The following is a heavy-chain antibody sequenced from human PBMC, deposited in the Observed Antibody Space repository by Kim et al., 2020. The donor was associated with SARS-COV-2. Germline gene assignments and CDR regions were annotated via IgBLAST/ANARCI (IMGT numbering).Heavy chain of an antibody. D-gene: IGHD3-9*01. CDR2: IRGSGGST. V-gene: IGHV3-23*01. J-gene: IGHJ4*02. CDR3: AKGELRYFDWLLFY. CDR1: GFTFTSYD. Sequence: GGSLRLSCAASGFTFTSYDMSWVRQAPGKGLEWVSTIRGSGGSTYYADSVKGRFTISRDNSKNTLYLQMNSLRAEDTAVYYCAKGELRYFDWLLFYWGQGTLVTVSS.